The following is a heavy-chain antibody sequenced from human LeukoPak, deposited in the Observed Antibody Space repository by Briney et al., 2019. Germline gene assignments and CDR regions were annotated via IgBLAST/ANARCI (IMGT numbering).Heavy chain of an antibody. J-gene: IGHJ4*02. Sequence: HRASVKVSCKASGYTFTDYYIHWVQQAPGKGLEWMGRVDPEDGETIFADKFQGRVTLTVDTSTDTAYMERSSLRSEDTAVYYCARVGDCSSTSCYQVDDYWGQGTLVTVSS. CDR3: ARVGDCSSTSCYQVDDY. CDR1: GYTFTDYY. D-gene: IGHD2-2*03. V-gene: IGHV1-69-2*01. CDR2: VDPEDGET.